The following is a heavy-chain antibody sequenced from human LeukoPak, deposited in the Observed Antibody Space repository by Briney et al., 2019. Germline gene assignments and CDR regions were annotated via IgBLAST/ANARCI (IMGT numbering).Heavy chain of an antibody. V-gene: IGHV3-23*01. J-gene: IGHJ4*02. D-gene: IGHD2-2*01. CDR1: GFTFSSYA. CDR3: AKYDRKCSSTSCLY. CDR2: ISGSGGST. Sequence: PGGSLRLSCAASGFTFSSYAMSWVRQAPGKGLEWVSAISGSGGSTYYADSVKGRFTISRDNSKHTLYLQMNSLRAEDTAVYYCAKYDRKCSSTSCLYWGQGTLVTVSS.